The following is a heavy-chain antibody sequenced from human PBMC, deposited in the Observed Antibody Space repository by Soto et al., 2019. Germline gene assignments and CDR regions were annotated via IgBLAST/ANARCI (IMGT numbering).Heavy chain of an antibody. D-gene: IGHD3-3*01. Sequence: ASVKVSCKASGDTFTNYEINWVRQATGQGLEWLGWMNPGSGNTDYAHKFQGRVTMTRNLSISTAYMELSRLGSDDTAIYYCARMASSGSLNWFDPWGQGTLVTVSS. V-gene: IGHV1-8*01. J-gene: IGHJ5*02. CDR1: GDTFTNYE. CDR3: ARMASSGSLNWFDP. CDR2: MNPGSGNT.